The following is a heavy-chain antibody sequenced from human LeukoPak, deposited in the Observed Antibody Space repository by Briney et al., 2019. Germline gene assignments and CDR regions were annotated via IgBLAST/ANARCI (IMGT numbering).Heavy chain of an antibody. J-gene: IGHJ3*02. V-gene: IGHV5-51*01. D-gene: IGHD4-23*01. CDR2: IYPGDSDT. CDR1: GYSFTSYW. CDR3: ARQGPRAVVTTEEAAFDI. Sequence: GESLKISCKGSGYSFTSYWIGWVRQMPGKGLEWMGIIYPGDSDTRYSPSFQGQVTISADKSISTAYLQWSSLKASDTVMYYCARQGPRAVVTTEEAAFDIWGQGTMVTVSS.